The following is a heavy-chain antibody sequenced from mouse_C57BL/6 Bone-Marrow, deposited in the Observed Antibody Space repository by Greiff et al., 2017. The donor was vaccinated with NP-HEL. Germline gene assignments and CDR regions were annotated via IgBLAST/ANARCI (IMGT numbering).Heavy chain of an antibody. J-gene: IGHJ2*01. CDR1: GYSITSGYY. D-gene: IGHD1-1*01. CDR3: ARERDYYGSSSFDY. CDR2: ISYDGSN. V-gene: IGHV3-6*01. Sequence: ESGPGLVKPSQSLSLTCSVTGYSITSGYYWNWIRQFPGNKLEWMGYISYDGSNNYNPSLKNRISITRDTSKNQFFLKLNSVTTEDTATYYCARERDYYGSSSFDYGGQGTTLTVSS.